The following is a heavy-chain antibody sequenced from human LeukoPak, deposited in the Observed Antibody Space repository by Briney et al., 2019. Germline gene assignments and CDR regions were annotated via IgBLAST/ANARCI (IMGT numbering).Heavy chain of an antibody. CDR2: IYYSGST. J-gene: IGHJ4*02. Sequence: PSETLSLTCTVSGGSISSYYWSWIRQPPAKGREWIGYIYYSGSTNYNPSLKSRVAMSVDTSKNQFSLKLSSVTAADTAVYYCARVGDYGGQPQSMYYFDYWGQGTLVTVSS. D-gene: IGHD4-23*01. V-gene: IGHV4-59*01. CDR3: ARVGDYGGQPQSMYYFDY. CDR1: GGSISSYY.